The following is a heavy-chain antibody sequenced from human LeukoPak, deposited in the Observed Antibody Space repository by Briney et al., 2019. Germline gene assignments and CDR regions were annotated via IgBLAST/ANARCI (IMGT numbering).Heavy chain of an antibody. CDR1: GFTVSSNY. CDR3: ARVGYSSSWYLFDY. V-gene: IGHV3-53*01. Sequence: GGSLRPSCAASGFTVSSNYMSWVRQAPGKGLEWVSVIYSGGSTYYADSVKGRFTISRDNSKNTLYLQMNSLRAEDTAVYYCARVGYSSSWYLFDYWGQGTLVTVSS. D-gene: IGHD6-13*01. CDR2: IYSGGST. J-gene: IGHJ4*02.